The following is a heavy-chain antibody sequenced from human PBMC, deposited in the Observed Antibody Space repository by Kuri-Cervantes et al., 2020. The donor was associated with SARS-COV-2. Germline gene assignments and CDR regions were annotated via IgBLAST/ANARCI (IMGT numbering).Heavy chain of an antibody. CDR2: IYTSGST. D-gene: IGHD2-15*01. CDR1: GGSISSYY. J-gene: IGHJ6*02. CDR3: ARSPRLGYCSGGSCDWGSYYGMDV. Sequence: SETLSLTCTGSGGSISSYYWSWIRQPAGKGLEWIGRIYTSGSTNYNPSLKSRVTMSVDTSKNQFSLKLSSVTAADTAVYYCARSPRLGYCSGGSCDWGSYYGMDVWGQGTTVTVSS. V-gene: IGHV4-4*07.